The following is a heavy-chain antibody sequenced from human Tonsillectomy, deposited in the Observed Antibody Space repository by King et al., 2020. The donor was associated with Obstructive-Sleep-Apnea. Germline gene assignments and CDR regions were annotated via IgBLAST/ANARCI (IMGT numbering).Heavy chain of an antibody. D-gene: IGHD1-26*01. J-gene: IGHJ4*02. V-gene: IGHV3-30*04. Sequence: VQLVESGGGVVQPGRSLRLSCAASGFTFSSYAMHWVRQAPGKGLEWVAVILYDGSNKYYADSVTGRFTISRDNSKNTLYLQMNSLRAEDTAVYYCAWEQLGELYVDYWGQGTLVTVSS. CDR3: AWEQLGELYVDY. CDR2: ILYDGSNK. CDR1: GFTFSSYA.